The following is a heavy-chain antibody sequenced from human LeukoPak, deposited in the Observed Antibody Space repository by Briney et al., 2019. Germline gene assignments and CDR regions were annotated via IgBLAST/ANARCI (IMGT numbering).Heavy chain of an antibody. V-gene: IGHV1-18*01. J-gene: IGHJ4*02. Sequence: ASVKVSCKASGYTFTSYGISWVRQAPGQGLEWMGWISAYSGNTNYAQKLQGRVTMTTDTSTSTAYMELRSLRSDDTAVYYCARDSRRRPYYYDSSGYYSYWGQGTLVTVSS. CDR1: GYTFTSYG. CDR3: ARDSRRRPYYYDSSGYYSY. D-gene: IGHD3-22*01. CDR2: ISAYSGNT.